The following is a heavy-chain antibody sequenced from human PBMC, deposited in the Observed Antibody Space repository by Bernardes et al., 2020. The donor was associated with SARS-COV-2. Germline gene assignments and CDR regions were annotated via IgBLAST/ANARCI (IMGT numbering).Heavy chain of an antibody. V-gene: IGHV3-74*01. Sequence: GGSLRLSCAASGFTLGSYWMHWARQAPGKGLVWVSRINPDCSTTTYADSVKGRFTVSRDNAENTLYLQMNSLRADDTAVYYCTRGGYEPFDYWGQRTLVTV. CDR2: INPDCSTT. CDR1: GFTLGSYW. J-gene: IGHJ4*02. D-gene: IGHD5-12*01. CDR3: TRGGYEPFDY.